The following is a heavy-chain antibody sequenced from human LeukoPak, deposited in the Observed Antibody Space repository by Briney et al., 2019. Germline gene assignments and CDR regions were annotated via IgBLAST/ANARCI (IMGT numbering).Heavy chain of an antibody. CDR2: IWYEGRNK. D-gene: IGHD2-15*01. V-gene: IGHV3-33*01. Sequence: GGSPRLSCAASGFTFRSYGFHWVRQAPGKWLEWVAVIWYEGRNKYYADSVKGRFTFSRDNSKNTVYLEMNSLRAEDTAVYYCTRAGQGSVLDYWGQGTLVTVSS. CDR3: TRAGQGSVLDY. CDR1: GFTFRSYG. J-gene: IGHJ4*02.